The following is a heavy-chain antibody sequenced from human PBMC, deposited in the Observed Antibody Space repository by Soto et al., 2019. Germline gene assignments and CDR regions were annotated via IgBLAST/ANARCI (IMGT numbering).Heavy chain of an antibody. CDR2: ISSGGSTI. D-gene: IGHD2-8*02. Sequence: GGSLRLSCVASEFTFSSCEMNWVRQAPGKGLEWVSYISSGGSTIYYADSVKGRFTISRDNAKNSLYLQMNSLRAEDTAVYYCARDSGLDRRGVYYYDMDVWGQGTTVTVSS. J-gene: IGHJ6*02. CDR3: ARDSGLDRRGVYYYDMDV. V-gene: IGHV3-48*03. CDR1: EFTFSSCE.